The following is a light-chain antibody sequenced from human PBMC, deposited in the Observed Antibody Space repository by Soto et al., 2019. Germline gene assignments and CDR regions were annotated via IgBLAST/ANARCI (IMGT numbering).Light chain of an antibody. V-gene: IGKV3-15*01. CDR1: QSVSSN. CDR3: QQYNNWPRT. J-gene: IGKJ1*01. CDR2: GAS. Sequence: EIVMTQSPATLSVSPGERATLSCRASQSVSSNLAWYQQKPSQAPRLLISGASTRATAIPPRFSGSGSGTEFTLTISSLQSEDFAVYYCQQYNNWPRTFGQGTKVDIK.